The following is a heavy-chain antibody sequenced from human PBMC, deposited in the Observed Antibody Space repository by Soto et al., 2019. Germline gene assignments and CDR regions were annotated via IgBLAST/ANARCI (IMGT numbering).Heavy chain of an antibody. CDR1: GFSLSGSGMC. CDR2: IDWDDDE. Sequence: GSGPTLVNPTETLTLTCTLSGFSLSGSGMCVTWIRQAPGKALEWLARIDWDDDEYYSASLRTRLTISKDTARNQVVLTMTDMDPVDTGTYYCARSPGDYFHQPGMDVWGQGITVTVSS. V-gene: IGHV2-70*11. D-gene: IGHD2-2*01. J-gene: IGHJ6*02. CDR3: ARSPGDYFHQPGMDV.